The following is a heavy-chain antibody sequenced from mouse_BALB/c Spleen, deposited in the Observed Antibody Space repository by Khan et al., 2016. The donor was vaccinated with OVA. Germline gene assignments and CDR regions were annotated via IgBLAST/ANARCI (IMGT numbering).Heavy chain of an antibody. Sequence: VQLKQSGPGLVKPSQSLSLTCTVTGYSITSEYAWNWIRQFPGNKLEWMSYINYSGNTRFNPSLKSRTSITRDTSKNQFFLQLNSVTTEDTATYYCARKDYYDYDPFPYWGQGTLVTVSA. CDR3: ARKDYYDYDPFPY. J-gene: IGHJ3*01. CDR2: INYSGNT. V-gene: IGHV3-2*02. D-gene: IGHD2-4*01. CDR1: GYSITSEYA.